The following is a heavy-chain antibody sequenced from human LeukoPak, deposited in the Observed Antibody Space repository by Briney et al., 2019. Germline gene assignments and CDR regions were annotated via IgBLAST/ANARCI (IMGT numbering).Heavy chain of an antibody. Sequence: PGGSLRLSCVASGFTLSGFAMIWVRQAPGKGLQWVSAISGPSSHTYYADSVRGRFTISRDNAKNSLYLQMNSLRAEDTAVYYCAELGITMIGGVWGKGTTVTISS. CDR1: GFTLSGFA. CDR2: ISGPSSHT. V-gene: IGHV3-23*01. D-gene: IGHD3-10*02. J-gene: IGHJ6*04. CDR3: AELGITMIGGV.